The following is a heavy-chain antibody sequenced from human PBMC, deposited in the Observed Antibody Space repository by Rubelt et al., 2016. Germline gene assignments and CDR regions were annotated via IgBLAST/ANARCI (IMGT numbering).Heavy chain of an antibody. V-gene: IGHV6-1*01. Sequence: SVKSRITINPDTSKNQFSLQLNSVTPEDTAVYYCARDPRDSSSWYGNYYGMDVWGQGTTVTVSS. D-gene: IGHD6-13*01. CDR3: ARDPRDSSSWYGNYYGMDV. J-gene: IGHJ6*02.